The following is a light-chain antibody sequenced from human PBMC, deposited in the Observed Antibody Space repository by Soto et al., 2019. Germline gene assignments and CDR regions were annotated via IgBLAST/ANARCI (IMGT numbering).Light chain of an antibody. CDR3: QQSHSTPIT. CDR2: TTS. J-gene: IGKJ5*01. CDR1: QSISSY. V-gene: IGKV1-39*01. Sequence: DIQMTQSPSSLSASVGDRVTITCRASQSISSYLNWYQQKPGKAPKLLICTTSSLQSGVPSRFSGSGAGTDFTLTISSLQPEDFATYYWQQSHSTPITFGQGTRLEIK.